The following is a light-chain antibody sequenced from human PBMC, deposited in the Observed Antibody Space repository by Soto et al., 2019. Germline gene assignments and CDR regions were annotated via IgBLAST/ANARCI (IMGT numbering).Light chain of an antibody. V-gene: IGLV2-14*01. CDR1: SGDIGSYNR. CDR3: CSYTNINTMSCV. J-gene: IGLJ1*01. Sequence: QSALTQPASVSGSPGQSITISCTGTSGDIGSYNRVSWYQQHPGKAPKLIIYEVTDRPSGVSNRFSGSKSGNTASLTISGLQAEDEAEYDCCSYTNINTMSCVFGTGTKLTVL. CDR2: EVT.